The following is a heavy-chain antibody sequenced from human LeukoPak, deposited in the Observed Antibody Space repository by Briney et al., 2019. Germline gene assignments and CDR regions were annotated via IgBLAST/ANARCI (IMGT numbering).Heavy chain of an antibody. CDR1: GGSITGYY. CDR3: AREPVGYCSGGPCPYYFDS. CDR2: IYTSDDI. Sequence: SETLSLTCSVSGGSITGYYWSWIRRPAGKGLEWIARIYTSDDINYNPSLKRRVTLSVDTSKNQFSLNLKSVTAAHPAVYYCAREPVGYCSGGPCPYYFDSWGQGTLVTVSS. D-gene: IGHD2-15*01. J-gene: IGHJ4*02. V-gene: IGHV4-4*07.